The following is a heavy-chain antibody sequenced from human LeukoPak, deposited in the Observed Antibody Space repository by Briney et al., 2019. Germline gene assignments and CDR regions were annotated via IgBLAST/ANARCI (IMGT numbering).Heavy chain of an antibody. V-gene: IGHV4-39*01. CDR3: ATLSSGSPGY. CDR1: GGSVSSSGYY. D-gene: IGHD1-26*01. J-gene: IGHJ4*02. Sequence: SETLSLTCTVSGGSVSSSGYYWGWIRQPPGKGLEWIGSFYYSGSTYYNLSLKSRVTISVDTSKNQFSLRLRSVTAADTAVYYCATLSSGSPGYWGQGTLVTVSS. CDR2: FYYSGST.